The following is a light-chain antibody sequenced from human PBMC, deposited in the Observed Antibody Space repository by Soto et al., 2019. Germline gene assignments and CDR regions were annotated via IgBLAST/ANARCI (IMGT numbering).Light chain of an antibody. Sequence: EIVMTQSPATLSVFPGERATLSCRASQSVSRNLAWYQQKPGQAPRLLFYGASTRATGIPARFSGSGSGTEFTLTISSLEPEDFAVYYCQQRSNWPFTLGPGTKVDI. CDR3: QQRSNWPFT. V-gene: IGKV3-15*01. CDR1: QSVSRN. J-gene: IGKJ3*01. CDR2: GAS.